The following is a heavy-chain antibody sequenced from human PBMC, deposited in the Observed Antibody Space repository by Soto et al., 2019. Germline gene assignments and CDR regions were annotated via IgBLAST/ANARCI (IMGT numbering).Heavy chain of an antibody. D-gene: IGHD3-10*01. CDR1: GYTFTGYY. CDR2: INPNSGGT. CDR3: AKGFGEFNYYGMDV. V-gene: IGHV1-2*04. J-gene: IGHJ6*02. Sequence: QVQLVQSGAEVKKPGASVKVSCKASGYTFTGYYMHWVRQAPGQGLEWMGWINPNSGGTNYAQKFQGWVTMTRDTPXSTAYMELSRLRSDDTAVYYCAKGFGEFNYYGMDVWGQGTTVTVSS.